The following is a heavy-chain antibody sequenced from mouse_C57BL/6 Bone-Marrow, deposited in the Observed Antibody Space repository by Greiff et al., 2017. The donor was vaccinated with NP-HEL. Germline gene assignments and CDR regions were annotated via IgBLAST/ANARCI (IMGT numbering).Heavy chain of an antibody. CDR2: IYPGSGST. D-gene: IGHD1-1*01. Sequence: VQLQQPGAELVKPGASVKMSCKASGYTFTSYWITWVKQRPGQGLEWIGDIYPGSGSTNYNEKFKSKATLTVDTSSSTAYMQLSSLTSEDSAVYYCARSYYYGSSYVEDWYFDVWGTGTTVTVSS. J-gene: IGHJ1*03. V-gene: IGHV1-55*01. CDR3: ARSYYYGSSYVEDWYFDV. CDR1: GYTFTSYW.